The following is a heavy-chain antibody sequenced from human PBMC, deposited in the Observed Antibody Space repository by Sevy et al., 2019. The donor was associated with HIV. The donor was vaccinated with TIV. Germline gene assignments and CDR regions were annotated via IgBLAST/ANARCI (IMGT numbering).Heavy chain of an antibody. D-gene: IGHD2-21*02. CDR1: GDIFRNFV. V-gene: IGHV1-69*13. CDR3: ATTVSCGGDCYFFDP. CDR2: IITISGTA. J-gene: IGHJ5*02. Sequence: ASVKVSCKASGDIFRNFVITWVRQAPGKGLEWMGGIITISGTANNAQKYNGRVTITADEATSTVYMELRSLRSEDTAVYYCATTVSCGGDCYFFDPWGQGTLVTVSS.